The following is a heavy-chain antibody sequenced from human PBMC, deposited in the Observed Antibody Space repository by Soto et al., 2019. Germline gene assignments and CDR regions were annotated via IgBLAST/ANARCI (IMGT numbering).Heavy chain of an antibody. CDR1: GGTFSSYT. CDR2: IIPILGIA. CDR3: XSLPDY. V-gene: IGHV1-69*02. D-gene: IGHD1-26*01. Sequence: QVQLVQSGAEVKKPGSSVKVSCKASGGTFSSYTISWVRQAPGQGLEWMGRIIPILGIANYAQKFQGRVTXXXXXXXXXXXXXXXXXXXXXXXXXXXXSLPDYWGQGTLVTVSS. J-gene: IGHJ4*02.